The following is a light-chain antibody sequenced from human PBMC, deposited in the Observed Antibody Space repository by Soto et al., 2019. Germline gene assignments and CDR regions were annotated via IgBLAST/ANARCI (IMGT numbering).Light chain of an antibody. CDR3: ATWDDSLSGYV. Sequence: QSVLTQPPSASGTPGQRVTISCSGSSPNIGSNYLYWYQQLPGAAPTLVMYGNDQRPSGVPDRFSGSRSGTSASLAIIGLRSEDEADYYCATWDDSLSGYVFGTGTKVTVL. V-gene: IGLV1-47*01. J-gene: IGLJ1*01. CDR2: GND. CDR1: SPNIGSNY.